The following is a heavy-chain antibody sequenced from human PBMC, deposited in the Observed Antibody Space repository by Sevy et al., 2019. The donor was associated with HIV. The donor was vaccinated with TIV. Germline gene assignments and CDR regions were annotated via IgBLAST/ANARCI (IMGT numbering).Heavy chain of an antibody. CDR3: AKANERSLALAGTDGMDV. V-gene: IGHV3-9*01. Sequence: GGSLRLSWAASGFMFDDYTMHWVRQVPGKGPEGVARINWNSDNIGYADSVKVRVTISRNNAKSSLYLQMNSLRAEDTALYYCAKANERSLALAGTDGMDVWGQGPTVTVSS. J-gene: IGHJ6*02. CDR2: INWNSDNI. CDR1: GFMFDDYT. D-gene: IGHD6-19*01.